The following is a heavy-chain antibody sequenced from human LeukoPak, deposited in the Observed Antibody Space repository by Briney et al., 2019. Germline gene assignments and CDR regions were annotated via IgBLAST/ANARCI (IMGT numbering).Heavy chain of an antibody. V-gene: IGHV3-23*01. CDR2: ISDSGGAT. D-gene: IGHD1-1*01. CDR3: AKDITPGEGDYFDY. CDR1: GFTFSSYA. J-gene: IGHJ4*02. Sequence: PGGSLRLSCAASGFTFSSYAMSGVRQAPGKGLEGVSGISDSGGATYYADSVKGRFTISRDNSKNTLYLQMNSLRAEDTAVYYCAKDITPGEGDYFDYWGQGTLVTVSS.